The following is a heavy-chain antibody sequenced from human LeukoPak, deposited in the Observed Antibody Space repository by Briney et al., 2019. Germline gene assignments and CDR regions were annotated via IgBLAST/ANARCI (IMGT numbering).Heavy chain of an antibody. CDR1: GYTFTGYG. V-gene: IGHV1-18*01. D-gene: IGHD6-13*01. CDR2: ISAYNGNT. CDR3: ARASVIAAAGNNWFDP. Sequence: ASVKVSCKASGYTFTGYGISWVRQDPGQGLEWMGWISAYNGNTNYAQKLQGRVTMTTDTSTSTAYMELRSLRSDDTAVYYCARASVIAAAGNNWFDPWGQGTQVTVSS. J-gene: IGHJ5*02.